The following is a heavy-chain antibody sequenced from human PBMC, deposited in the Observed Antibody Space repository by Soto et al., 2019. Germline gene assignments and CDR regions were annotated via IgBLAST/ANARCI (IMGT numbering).Heavy chain of an antibody. V-gene: IGHV4-31*03. Sequence: QVQLQESGPGLVKPSQTLSLTCTVSGDSISSTNNYWSWIRQHPGKGLEWIGYIYYSGSTYYNPSLESRPAISVDTSKNQFSLKLSSMTAADTAVYYCARTVCSSASCYGYYYYGLDVWGQGTTVTVSS. J-gene: IGHJ6*02. CDR1: GDSISSTNNY. CDR2: IYYSGST. D-gene: IGHD2-2*01. CDR3: ARTVCSSASCYGYYYYGLDV.